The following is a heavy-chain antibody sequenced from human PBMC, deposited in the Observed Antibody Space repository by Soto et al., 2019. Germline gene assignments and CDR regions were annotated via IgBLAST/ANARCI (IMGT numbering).Heavy chain of an antibody. CDR2: INPNSGGT. J-gene: IGHJ6*04. V-gene: IGHV1-2*04. CDR3: ATGEPTAAYYGKSG. CDR1: GYTFTGYY. D-gene: IGHD6-13*01. Sequence: ASVKVSCKASGYTFTGYYMHWVRQAPGQGLEWMGWINPNSGGTNYAQKFQGWVTMTRDTSISTAYMELSRLRSDDTAVYYCATGEPTAAYYGKSGWGKGTTVTVSS.